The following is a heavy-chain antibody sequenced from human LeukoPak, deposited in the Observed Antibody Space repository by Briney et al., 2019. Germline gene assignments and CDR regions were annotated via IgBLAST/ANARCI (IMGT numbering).Heavy chain of an antibody. V-gene: IGHV1-46*01. CDR2: INPSGGST. CDR1: GYTFTSYG. D-gene: IGHD3-22*01. J-gene: IGHJ4*02. Sequence: RASVKVSCKASGYTFTSYGISWVRQAPGQGLEWMGIINPSGGSTSYAQKFQGRVTMTRDTSTSTVYMELSSLRSEDTAVYYCARDLRSTYYYDSSEGSGFDYWGQGTLVTVSS. CDR3: ARDLRSTYYYDSSEGSGFDY.